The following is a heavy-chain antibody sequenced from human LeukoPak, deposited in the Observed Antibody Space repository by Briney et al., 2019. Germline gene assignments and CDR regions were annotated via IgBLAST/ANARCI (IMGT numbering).Heavy chain of an antibody. CDR3: ARDLYGGNSEVDY. Sequence: ASVKVSCKASGYTFTTYAIHWVRQAPGQRLEWMGWINTGNGNTKYSQKFQGRVTMTRDTSTSTVYMELSSLSSEDTAVYYCARDLYGGNSEVDYWGQGTLVTVSS. CDR1: GYTFTTYA. J-gene: IGHJ4*02. D-gene: IGHD4-23*01. CDR2: INTGNGNT. V-gene: IGHV1-3*04.